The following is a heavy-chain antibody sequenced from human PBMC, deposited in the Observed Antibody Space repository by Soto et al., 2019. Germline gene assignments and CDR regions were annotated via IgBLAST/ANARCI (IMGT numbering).Heavy chain of an antibody. V-gene: IGHV3-9*01. Sequence: EVQLVESGGGLVQSGKSLRLSCAASGLTFDDYAMHWVRQAPGKDLEWVSGISWNSGSIGYADSVKGRFTISRDNAKNSLYLQMNSRRAGDTALYYCASGRGYDILTGYYPYFDYWGQGTLVTVSS. D-gene: IGHD3-9*01. CDR1: GLTFDDYA. J-gene: IGHJ4*02. CDR3: ASGRGYDILTGYYPYFDY. CDR2: ISWNSGSI.